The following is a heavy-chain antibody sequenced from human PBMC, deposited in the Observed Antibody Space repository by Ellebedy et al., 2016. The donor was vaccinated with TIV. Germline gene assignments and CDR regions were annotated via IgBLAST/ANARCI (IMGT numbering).Heavy chain of an antibody. V-gene: IGHV3-23*01. CDR1: GFTFSSYA. CDR2: ISGGGETT. CDR3: ARGGATSSRYWRN. J-gene: IGHJ4*02. D-gene: IGHD2-2*01. Sequence: GESLKISCAASGFTFSSYAMNWIRQAPGKGLEWVSVISGGGETTSYADSVKGRFTISRDNSKNMLFLQMNSLRAEDTAVYYCARGGATSSRYWRNWGQGALVTISS.